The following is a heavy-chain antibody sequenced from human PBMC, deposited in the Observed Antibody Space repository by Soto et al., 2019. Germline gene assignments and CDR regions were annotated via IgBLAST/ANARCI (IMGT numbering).Heavy chain of an antibody. CDR3: TTDLAADYYYGMDV. J-gene: IGHJ6*02. V-gene: IGHV3-15*01. Sequence: GGSLRLSCAASGFTFSNAWMSCVRQAPGKGLEWVGRIKSKTDGGTTDYAAPVKGRFTISRDDSKNTLYLQMNSLKTEDTAVYYCTTDLAADYYYGMDVWGQGTTVTVSS. CDR2: IKSKTDGGTT. D-gene: IGHD6-13*01. CDR1: GFTFSNAW.